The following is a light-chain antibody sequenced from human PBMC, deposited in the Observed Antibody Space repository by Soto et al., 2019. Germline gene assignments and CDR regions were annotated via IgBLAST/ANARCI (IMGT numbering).Light chain of an antibody. J-gene: IGKJ4*01. Sequence: EIVMTQSPATLSVSPGERATLFCRASQSVNNNFLAWYQQKPGQAPRLLIHGASTRATGIPARFSGSGSGTEFTLTISSLQSEDFAVYYCQQYSAWPLTFGGGTKVDIK. CDR2: GAS. CDR1: QSVNNN. CDR3: QQYSAWPLT. V-gene: IGKV3-15*01.